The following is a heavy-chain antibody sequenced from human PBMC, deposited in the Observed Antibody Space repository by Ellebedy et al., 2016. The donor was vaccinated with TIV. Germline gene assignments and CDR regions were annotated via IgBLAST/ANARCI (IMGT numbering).Heavy chain of an antibody. CDR2: INQGGSET. D-gene: IGHD5-12*01. Sequence: GESLKISCAASGFTFSRFCMAWVRQAPGKGLEWVATINQGGSETYYVDSVKGRFTISRDNSKNSLYLQMNSLRADDTALYYCASAARGSGAYASFWGQGTLVTVSS. CDR3: ASAARGSGAYASF. J-gene: IGHJ4*02. CDR1: GFTFSRFC. V-gene: IGHV3-7*01.